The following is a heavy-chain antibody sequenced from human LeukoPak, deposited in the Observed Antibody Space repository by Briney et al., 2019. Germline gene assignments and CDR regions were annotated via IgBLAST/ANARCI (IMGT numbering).Heavy chain of an antibody. D-gene: IGHD2-2*01. J-gene: IGHJ6*03. Sequence: ASVKVSCKASGYTFTGYYMHWVRQAPGQGLEWMGWINPNSGGTNYAQKFQGRVTMTRDTSISTAYMELSRLRSDDTAVYYCARWLLGSSTGGVYYMDVWGKGTTVTVSS. CDR2: INPNSGGT. CDR1: GYTFTGYY. V-gene: IGHV1-2*02. CDR3: ARWLLGSSTGGVYYMDV.